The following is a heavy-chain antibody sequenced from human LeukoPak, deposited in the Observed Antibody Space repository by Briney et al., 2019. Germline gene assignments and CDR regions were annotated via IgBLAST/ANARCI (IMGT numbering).Heavy chain of an antibody. CDR2: IIPIFGTA. CDR3: ARDFRAYCNGDCRSPLDL. J-gene: IGHJ5*02. CDR1: GGTFSSYA. Sequence: GASVKVSCKASGGTFSSYAISWVRQAPGQGLEWMGGIIPIFGTANYAQKFQGRVTITADKSTSTAYMELSSLRSDDTALYFCARDFRAYCNGDCRSPLDLWGQGTLVTVSS. D-gene: IGHD2-21*02. V-gene: IGHV1-69*06.